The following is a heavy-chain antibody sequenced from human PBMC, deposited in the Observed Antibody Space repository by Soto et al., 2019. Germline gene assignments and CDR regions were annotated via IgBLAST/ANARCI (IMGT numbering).Heavy chain of an antibody. J-gene: IGHJ4*02. CDR3: AKDQRYCSGGSCYSGY. V-gene: IGHV3-23*01. D-gene: IGHD2-15*01. Sequence: GGSLRLSCAASGFTFSSYAMSWVRQAPGKGLEWVSAISGSGGSTYYADSVKGRFTISRDNSKNTLYLQMNSLRAEDTAVYYCAKDQRYCSGGSCYSGYWGQGTLVTVSS. CDR2: ISGSGGST. CDR1: GFTFSSYA.